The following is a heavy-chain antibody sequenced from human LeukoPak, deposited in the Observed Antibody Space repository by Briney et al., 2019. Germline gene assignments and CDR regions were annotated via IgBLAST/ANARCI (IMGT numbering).Heavy chain of an antibody. CDR1: GYTLTELS. CDR3: ARSIVVVTSPNIYFDY. Sequence: ASVKVSCKVSGYTLTELSMHWVRQAPGQGLEWMGIINPSGGSTSYAQKFQGRVTMTRDTSTSTVYMELSSLRSEDTAVYYCARSIVVVTSPNIYFDYWGQGTLVTVSS. D-gene: IGHD2-21*02. V-gene: IGHV1-46*01. CDR2: INPSGGST. J-gene: IGHJ4*02.